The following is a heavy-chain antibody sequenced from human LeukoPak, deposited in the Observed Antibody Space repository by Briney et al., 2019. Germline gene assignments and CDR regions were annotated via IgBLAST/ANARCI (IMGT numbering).Heavy chain of an antibody. CDR1: GGSISSGGYY. Sequence: SETLSLTCTVSGGSISSGGYYWSWIRQHPGKGLEWIGYIYYSGSTYYNPSLKSRVTISVDTSKNQFSLKLSSVTAADTAVHYCAGRGASILWWSHYYFDYWGQGTLVTVSS. V-gene: IGHV4-31*03. D-gene: IGHD2-21*01. CDR2: IYYSGST. J-gene: IGHJ4*02. CDR3: AGRGASILWWSHYYFDY.